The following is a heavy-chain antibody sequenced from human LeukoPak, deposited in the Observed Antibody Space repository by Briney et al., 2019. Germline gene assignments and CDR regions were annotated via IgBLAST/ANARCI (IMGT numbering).Heavy chain of an antibody. D-gene: IGHD6-19*01. CDR2: ISGSGHNT. CDR1: GFSVSSSY. J-gene: IGHJ4*02. CDR3: AKESSGTTLAVAGPLDF. Sequence: GGSLRLSCAASGFSVSSSYMSWVRQAPGRGLEWVSVISGSGHNTFYADSVKGRFTISRDNSKSTLYLQMNSLRAEDTAVYHCAKESSGTTLAVAGPLDFWGQGTLVSVSS. V-gene: IGHV3-23*01.